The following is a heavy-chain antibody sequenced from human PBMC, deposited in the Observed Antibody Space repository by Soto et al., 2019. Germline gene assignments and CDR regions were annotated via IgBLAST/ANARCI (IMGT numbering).Heavy chain of an antibody. J-gene: IGHJ6*02. D-gene: IGHD3-22*01. Sequence: SETLSLTCTVSGGSISGYYWSWIRQPAGKGLEWIGRMDTSGRTNYNPSLKSRVTMSPDTSKNQFSLKLRSVTAADTAIYYCATMLNSGFYRTDGDYLYSGMDVWGQGNTVTVSS. V-gene: IGHV4-4*07. CDR1: GGSISGYY. CDR3: ATMLNSGFYRTDGDYLYSGMDV. CDR2: MDTSGRT.